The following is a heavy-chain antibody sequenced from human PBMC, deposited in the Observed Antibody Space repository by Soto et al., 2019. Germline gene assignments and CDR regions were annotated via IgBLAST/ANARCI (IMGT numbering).Heavy chain of an antibody. CDR3: ARDGDYYDSSGYSEYFQH. V-gene: IGHV3-30*04. J-gene: IGHJ1*01. D-gene: IGHD3-22*01. CDR1: GFTFSSYA. CDR2: ISYDGSNK. Sequence: GGSLRLSCAASGFTFSSYAMHWVRQAPGKGLEWVAVISYDGSNKYYADSVKGRFTISRDNSKNTLYLQMNSLRAEDTAVYYCARDGDYYDSSGYSEYFQHWGQGTLVTVSS.